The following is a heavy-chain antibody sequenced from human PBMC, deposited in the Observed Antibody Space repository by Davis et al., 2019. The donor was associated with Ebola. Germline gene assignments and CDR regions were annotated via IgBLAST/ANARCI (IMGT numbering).Heavy chain of an antibody. Sequence: SETLSLTCAVYGGSFSGYYWSWIRQPPGKGLEWIGEINHSGSTNYNPSLKSRVTISVDTSKNQFSLKLSSVTAADTAVYYCASGTIFGVVRYYYYGKDVWGQGTTVTVSS. CDR1: GGSFSGYY. CDR3: ASGTIFGVVRYYYYGKDV. V-gene: IGHV4-34*01. J-gene: IGHJ6*02. CDR2: INHSGST. D-gene: IGHD3-3*01.